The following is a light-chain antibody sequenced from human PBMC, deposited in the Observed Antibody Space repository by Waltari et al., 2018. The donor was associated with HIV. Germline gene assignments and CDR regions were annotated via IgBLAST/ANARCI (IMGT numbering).Light chain of an antibody. J-gene: IGLJ2*01. V-gene: IGLV2-23*02. Sequence: QSALTQPASVSGSPGPSIPISCTGTSSDVGGYNYVSWYQQHPGKAPKLMIYDVSKRPSGVSNRFSGSKSGNTASLTISGLQAEDEADYYCCSYAGSSTFVVFGGGTKLTVL. CDR1: SSDVGGYNY. CDR2: DVS. CDR3: CSYAGSSTFVV.